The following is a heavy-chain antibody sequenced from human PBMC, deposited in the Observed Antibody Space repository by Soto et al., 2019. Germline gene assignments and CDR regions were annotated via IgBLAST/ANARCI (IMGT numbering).Heavy chain of an antibody. J-gene: IGHJ6*02. Sequence: ASVKVSCKASGGTFSSYAISWVRQAPGQGLEWMGGIIPIFGTANYAQKFQGRVTITADESTSTAYMELNSLRAGDTAVYYCARGRHHQGMDVWGQGTAVTVSS. CDR3: ARGRHHQGMDV. CDR1: GGTFSSYA. CDR2: IIPIFGTA. V-gene: IGHV1-69*13. D-gene: IGHD2-2*01.